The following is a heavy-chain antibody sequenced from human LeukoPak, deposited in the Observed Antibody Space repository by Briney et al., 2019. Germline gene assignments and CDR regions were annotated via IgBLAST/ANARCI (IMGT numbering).Heavy chain of an antibody. CDR1: GYTFTSYN. CDR2: INTNSGGT. V-gene: IGHV1-2*02. J-gene: IGHJ4*02. Sequence: ASVRVSCTASGYTFTSYNMHWVRQAPGQGLEWMGWINTNSGGTNYAQKLQGRVTMTRDTSISTPYMELSRLRSDDTAVYYCAREPLWFGELQWGQGTLVTVSS. CDR3: AREPLWFGELQ. D-gene: IGHD3-10*01.